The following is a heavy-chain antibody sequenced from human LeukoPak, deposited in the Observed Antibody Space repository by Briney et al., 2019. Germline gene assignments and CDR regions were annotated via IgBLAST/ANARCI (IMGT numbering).Heavy chain of an antibody. CDR2: ISWNSGSI. CDR3: AKEGRDYDSSGYYRAEYFQH. CDR1: GFTFDDYA. D-gene: IGHD3-22*01. Sequence: GGSLRLSCAASGFTFDDYAMHWVRQAPGKGLEWVSGISWNSGSIGYADSVKGRFTISRDNAMNSLYLQMNSLRAEDTALYYCAKEGRDYDSSGYYRAEYFQHWGQGTLVTVSS. V-gene: IGHV3-9*01. J-gene: IGHJ1*01.